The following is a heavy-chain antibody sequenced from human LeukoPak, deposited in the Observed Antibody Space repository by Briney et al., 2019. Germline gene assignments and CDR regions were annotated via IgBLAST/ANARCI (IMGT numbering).Heavy chain of an antibody. V-gene: IGHV1-69*05. CDR3: ASCSGGSCFPFDY. CDR1: GGTFSSYA. CDR2: IIPIFGTA. D-gene: IGHD2-15*01. J-gene: IGHJ4*02. Sequence: SVEVSCKASGGTFSSYAISWVRQAPGQGLEWMGRIIPIFGTANYAQKFQGRVTITTDESTSTAYMELSSLRSEDTAVYYCASCSGGSCFPFDYWGQGTLVTVSS.